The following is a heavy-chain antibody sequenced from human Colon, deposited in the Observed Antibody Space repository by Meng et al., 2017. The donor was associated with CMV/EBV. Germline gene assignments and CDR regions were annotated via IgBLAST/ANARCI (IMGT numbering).Heavy chain of an antibody. V-gene: IGHV4-31*11. CDR1: GGSIDNTGYY. J-gene: IGHJ3*02. CDR2: MYFNGNT. D-gene: IGHD4-17*01. Sequence: LRLSCAVSGGSIDNTGYYYNWIRQVPGRGPEWIGYMYFNGNTFYNPSFRSRVVISVDTSKNQFSLKFFSVIAADTAVYYCARDLGGTPVTHACGIWGPGTMVTVSS. CDR3: ARDLGGTPVTHACGI.